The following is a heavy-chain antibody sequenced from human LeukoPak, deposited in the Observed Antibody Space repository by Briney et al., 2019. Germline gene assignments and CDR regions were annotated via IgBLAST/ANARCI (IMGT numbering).Heavy chain of an antibody. CDR3: ARVSEVGATRVDY. V-gene: IGHV4-30-4*07. Sequence: PSETLSITCGVSGDSISSDGHSWSWIRQPPGKGLEWVRYIYHSGAAYHNPSLKSRLALSVDTSNNQFSLRLRSVTAADTAVYYCARVSEVGATRVDYWGQGTLVTVSS. J-gene: IGHJ4*02. CDR1: GDSISSDGHS. D-gene: IGHD1-26*01. CDR2: IYHSGAA.